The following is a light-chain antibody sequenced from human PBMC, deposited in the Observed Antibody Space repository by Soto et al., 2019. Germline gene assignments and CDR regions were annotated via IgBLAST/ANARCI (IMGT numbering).Light chain of an antibody. CDR2: GAS. Sequence: EIVLTQSPGTLSLSPGERATLSCRASQSVSSRYLARYQQKPGQAPSLLIYGASSRATGIPDRFSGSGSGTDFTLTISRLEPEDFAVYYCQQYGSSPPYTFGQGTKLEIK. CDR3: QQYGSSPPYT. V-gene: IGKV3-20*01. J-gene: IGKJ2*01. CDR1: QSVSSRY.